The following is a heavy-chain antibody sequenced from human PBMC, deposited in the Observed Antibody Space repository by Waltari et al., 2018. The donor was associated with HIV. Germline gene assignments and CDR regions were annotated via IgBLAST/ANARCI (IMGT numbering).Heavy chain of an antibody. J-gene: IGHJ3*01. CDR1: DYTFTECT. D-gene: IGHD3-10*01. CDR3: ATDAGDLRFGAFDV. Sequence: QVPLVESGAEVQKPGAPVKVSCPVSDYTFTECTIQWVRQAPGKGLEWMGSFDPQHGETIYAEEFQGRVSMTGDTSANTASMELRSLRSGDTAVYYCATDAGDLRFGAFDVWGQGTVVTVSS. CDR2: FDPQHGET. V-gene: IGHV1-24*01.